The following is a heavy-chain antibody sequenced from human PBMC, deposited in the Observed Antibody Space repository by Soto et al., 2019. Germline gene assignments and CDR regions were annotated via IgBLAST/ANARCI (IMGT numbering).Heavy chain of an antibody. D-gene: IGHD6-13*01. Sequence: QEQLQQWGAGLLKPSETLSLTCVVYGGAFSGFYWTWIRQPPGKGLEWIGEIDHSESTNYNPPLKSRVTISVDTYDNQVSLKLSSVTAADTAVYYCARGRSSWYRRGYYYYYGMDVWGQGTAVTVSS. CDR3: ARGRSSWYRRGYYYYYGMDV. V-gene: IGHV4-34*01. CDR1: GGAFSGFY. CDR2: IDHSEST. J-gene: IGHJ6*02.